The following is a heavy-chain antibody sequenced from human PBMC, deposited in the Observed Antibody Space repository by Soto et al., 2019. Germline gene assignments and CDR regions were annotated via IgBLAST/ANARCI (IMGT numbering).Heavy chain of an antibody. J-gene: IGHJ4*02. CDR3: AMKPAGYFSVIDY. V-gene: IGHV4-31*03. Sequence: QVQLQESGPGLVKPSQTLSLTCTVTGDSITSGGYYWSWIRQHPGTGLEWLGYIYGSGGSGSTLSKPSLTSRITLSVDTSKTQFSLNLSSVTVADTAVYFCAMKPAGYFSVIDYLGQGTLVTVSS. CDR2: IYGSGGSGST. CDR1: GDSITSGGYY. D-gene: IGHD2-15*01.